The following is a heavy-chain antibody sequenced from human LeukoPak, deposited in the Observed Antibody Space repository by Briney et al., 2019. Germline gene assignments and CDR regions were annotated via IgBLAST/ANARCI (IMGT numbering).Heavy chain of an antibody. CDR1: GFTFSSYG. V-gene: IGHV3-21*01. CDR3: ARDYPGYSSSWYSGDHFGY. J-gene: IGHJ4*02. D-gene: IGHD6-13*01. Sequence: GGSLRLSCAASGFTFSSYGMHWVRQAPGKGLEWVSSISSSSSYIYYADSVKGRFTISRDNAKNSLYLQMNSLRAEDTAVYYCARDYPGYSSSWYSGDHFGYWGQGTLVTVSS. CDR2: ISSSSSYI.